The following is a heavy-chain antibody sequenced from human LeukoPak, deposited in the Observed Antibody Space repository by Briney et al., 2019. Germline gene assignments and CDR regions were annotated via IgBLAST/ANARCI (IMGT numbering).Heavy chain of an antibody. CDR2: IRYDGSNK. CDR3: AKDQESPPYCSSTSCNYKRYYYYYGMDV. CDR1: GFTFSDYY. D-gene: IGHD2-2*01. J-gene: IGHJ6*02. Sequence: PGGSLRLSCAVSGFTFSDYYMSWIRQAPGKGLEWVAFIRYDGSNKYYADSVKGRFTISRDNSKNTLYLQMNSLRAEDTAVYYCAKDQESPPYCSSTSCNYKRYYYYYGMDVWGQGTTVTVSS. V-gene: IGHV3-30*02.